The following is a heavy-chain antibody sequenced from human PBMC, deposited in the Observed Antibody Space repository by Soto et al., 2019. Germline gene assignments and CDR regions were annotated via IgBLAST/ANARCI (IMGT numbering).Heavy chain of an antibody. CDR1: GYTFTSYG. Sequence: GASVKVSCKASGYTFTSYGISWVRQAPGQGLEWMGWISAYNGNTNYAQKLQGRVTMTTDTSTSTAYMELRSLRSDDTAVYYCARSSGQLRYFDWLFYSDAFDIWGQGTMVTVSS. D-gene: IGHD3-9*01. CDR3: ARSSGQLRYFDWLFYSDAFDI. J-gene: IGHJ3*02. V-gene: IGHV1-18*04. CDR2: ISAYNGNT.